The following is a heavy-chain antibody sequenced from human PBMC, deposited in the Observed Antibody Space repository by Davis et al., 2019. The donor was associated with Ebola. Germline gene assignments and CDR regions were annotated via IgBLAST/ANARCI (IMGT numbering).Heavy chain of an antibody. CDR3: ARENAVRGIIRWRDNWFDP. CDR1: GGSISSGGYS. V-gene: IGHV4-30-2*01. J-gene: IGHJ5*02. CDR2: IYHSGST. Sequence: MPSDTLSLTCAVSGGSISSGGYSWSWIRQPPGKGLEWLGYIYHSGSTYYNPSLKSRLTISVDRSKNQFSLKLSSVTAADTAVYYCARENAVRGIIRWRDNWFDPWGQGTLVTVSS. D-gene: IGHD3-10*01.